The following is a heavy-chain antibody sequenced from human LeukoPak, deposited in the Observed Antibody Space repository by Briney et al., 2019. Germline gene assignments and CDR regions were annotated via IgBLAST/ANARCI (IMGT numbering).Heavy chain of an antibody. CDR2: IYYSGST. J-gene: IGHJ1*01. D-gene: IGHD3-10*01. V-gene: IGHV4-30-4*01. CDR3: ARSVRWFGEEGSKYSQH. Sequence: PSQTLSLTCTVSGDSISSGDYYWSWIRQPPGKGLEWIGYIYYSGSTYYNPSLKSRVTISVDTSKNQFSLKLSSVTAADTAVYYCARSVRWFGEEGSKYSQHWGQGTLVTVSS. CDR1: GDSISSGDYY.